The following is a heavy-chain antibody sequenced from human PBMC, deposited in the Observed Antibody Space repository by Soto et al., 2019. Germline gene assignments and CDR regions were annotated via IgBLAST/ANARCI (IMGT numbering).Heavy chain of an antibody. J-gene: IGHJ1*01. CDR1: GFTFSSYA. D-gene: IGHD6-19*01. CDR2: ISGSGDST. V-gene: IGHV3-23*01. Sequence: EVQLLESGGGLVQPGGSLRLSCAASGFTFSSYAMNWVRQAPGKGLEWVSTISGSGDSTYYADSVKGRFTISSDNSKSTVYLHMNSLRAEDTARYFCARDVDIRGWYYFQHWGQGTLVTVSS. CDR3: ARDVDIRGWYYFQH.